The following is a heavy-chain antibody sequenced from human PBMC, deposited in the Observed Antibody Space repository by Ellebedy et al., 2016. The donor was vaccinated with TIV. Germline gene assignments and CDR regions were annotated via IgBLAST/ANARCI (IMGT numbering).Heavy chain of an antibody. D-gene: IGHD1-1*01. CDR1: GYSFTDFD. CDR2: MNPNTGST. V-gene: IGHV1-8*01. J-gene: IGHJ4*02. CDR3: ARGADTNTWTLDY. Sequence: ASVKVSCXASGYSFTDFDINWVRQAPGQGLEWMGCMNPNTGSTEYPQKFQGRVSMTRDTSITTAYLELSSLRSEDTAVYYCARGADTNTWTLDYWGQGTLVTVSS.